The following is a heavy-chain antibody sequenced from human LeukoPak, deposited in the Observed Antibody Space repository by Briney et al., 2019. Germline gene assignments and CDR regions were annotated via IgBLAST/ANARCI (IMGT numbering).Heavy chain of an antibody. CDR3: ERPLWFRIHDSFDI. J-gene: IGHJ3*02. CDR1: GFTFSSNY. V-gene: IGHV3-66*02. D-gene: IGHD2-21*01. CDR2: IYSGGST. Sequence: GGSLRLSCAASGFTFSSNYMSWVRQAPGKGLDWVSIIYSGGSTYYPDSVKGRFTISSDNSNTKLYLQMNSLSPEAAALYYCERPLWFRIHDSFDIWGQGTMVTVSS.